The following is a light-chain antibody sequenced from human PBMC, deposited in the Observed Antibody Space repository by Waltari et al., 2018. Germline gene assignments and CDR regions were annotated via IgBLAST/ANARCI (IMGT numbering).Light chain of an antibody. Sequence: QSALTQPASVSGSPGQSITVSCIGTSNDIGSYNFVSWFQQHPGRTPKHMIYDVSERPLGVSNRFSGSKSGNTASLTISGLQGEDEAGYYCFSYAGSNSFAFGGGTRVTV. V-gene: IGLV2-23*02. CDR1: SNDIGSYNF. J-gene: IGLJ2*01. CDR2: DVS. CDR3: FSYAGSNSFA.